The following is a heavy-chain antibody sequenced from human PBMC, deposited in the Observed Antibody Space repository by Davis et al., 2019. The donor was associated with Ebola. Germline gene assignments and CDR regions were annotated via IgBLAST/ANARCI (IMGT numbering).Heavy chain of an antibody. CDR3: AREVCSGGSCYYGMDV. Sequence: GESLKISCAASGFTFSSYSMNWVRQAPGKGLEWVSSISSSSSYIYYADSVKGRFTISRDNAKNSLYLQMNSLRAEDTAVYYCAREVCSGGSCYYGMDVWGQGTTVTVSS. J-gene: IGHJ6*02. D-gene: IGHD2-15*01. CDR2: ISSSSSYI. CDR1: GFTFSSYS. V-gene: IGHV3-21*01.